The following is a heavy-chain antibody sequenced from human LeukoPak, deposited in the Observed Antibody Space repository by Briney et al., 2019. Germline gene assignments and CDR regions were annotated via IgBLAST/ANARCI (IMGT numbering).Heavy chain of an antibody. CDR2: FDPEDGET. Sequence: ASVKISCKVSGYTLTELSMHWVRQAPGKGLEWMGGFDPEDGETIYAQKFQGRVTMTEDTSTDTAYMELSSLRSEDTAVYYCATFPRARWSRWYFDLWGRGTLVTVSA. V-gene: IGHV1-24*01. CDR1: GYTLTELS. CDR3: ATFPRARWSRWYFDL. J-gene: IGHJ2*01. D-gene: IGHD3-3*01.